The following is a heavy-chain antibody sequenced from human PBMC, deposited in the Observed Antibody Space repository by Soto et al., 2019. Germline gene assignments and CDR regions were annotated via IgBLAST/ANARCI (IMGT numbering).Heavy chain of an antibody. CDR2: ISYDGSNK. CDR3: ARGQWLVDYGMDV. J-gene: IGHJ6*02. Sequence: QVQLVESGGGVVQPGRSLRLSCAASGFTFSSYAMHWVRQAPGKGLEWVAVISYDGSNKYYADSVKGRFTISRDNSKNTLYLQMNSLRAEDTAVYYWARGQWLVDYGMDVWGQGTTVTVSS. CDR1: GFTFSSYA. D-gene: IGHD6-19*01. V-gene: IGHV3-30-3*01.